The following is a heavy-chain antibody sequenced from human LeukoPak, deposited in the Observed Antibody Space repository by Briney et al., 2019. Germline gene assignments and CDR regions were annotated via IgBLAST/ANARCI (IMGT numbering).Heavy chain of an antibody. J-gene: IGHJ4*02. V-gene: IGHV1-2*02. Sequence: ASVKVSCKASGCTFTGYYMHWVRQAPGQGLEWMGWINPNSGGTNYAQQFQGRVTMTRDTSISTAYMELSRLRSDDTAVYYCARGFDTALGYWGQGTLVTVSS. CDR2: INPNSGGT. D-gene: IGHD5-18*01. CDR1: GCTFTGYY. CDR3: ARGFDTALGY.